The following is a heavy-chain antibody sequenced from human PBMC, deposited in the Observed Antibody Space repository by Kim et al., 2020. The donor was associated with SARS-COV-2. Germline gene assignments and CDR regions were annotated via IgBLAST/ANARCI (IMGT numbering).Heavy chain of an antibody. V-gene: IGHV4-59*01. CDR3: AGRYVDTAMVTVFSDAFD. J-gene: IGHJ3*02. CDR1: GGSISSYY. Sequence: SETLSLTCTVSGGSISSYYWSWIRQPPRKGLEWIGYIYYSGSTNYNPSLKSRVTISVDTSKNQFSLKLSSVTAADTAVYYCAGRYVDTAMVTVFSDAFD. D-gene: IGHD5-18*01. CDR2: IYYSGST.